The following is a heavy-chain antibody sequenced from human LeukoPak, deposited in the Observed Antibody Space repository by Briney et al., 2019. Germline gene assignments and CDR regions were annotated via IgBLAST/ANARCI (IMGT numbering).Heavy chain of an antibody. V-gene: IGHV4-4*02. D-gene: IGHD3-16*01. CDR2: IYYSGST. J-gene: IGHJ4*02. CDR3: ARHYGP. CDR1: GGSISSSNW. Sequence: SGTLSLTCAVSGGSISSSNWWSWVRQPPGKGLEWIGSIYYSGSTYYNPSLKSRVTISVDTSKNQFSLKLNSVTATDTAVYYCARHYGPWGQGTLVTVSS.